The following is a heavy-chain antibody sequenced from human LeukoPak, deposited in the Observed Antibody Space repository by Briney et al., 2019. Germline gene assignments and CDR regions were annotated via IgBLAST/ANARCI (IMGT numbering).Heavy chain of an antibody. CDR2: ISGSSTI. CDR3: ARDRSIVGAWFDP. J-gene: IGHJ5*02. D-gene: IGHD1-26*01. Sequence: GGSLRLSCAASGFTFSSYSMNWVRQAPGKGLEWVSYISGSSTIYYADSVKGRFTISRDNAKNSLYLQMNSLRAEDTAVYYCARDRSIVGAWFDPWGQGTLVTVSS. V-gene: IGHV3-48*01. CDR1: GFTFSSYS.